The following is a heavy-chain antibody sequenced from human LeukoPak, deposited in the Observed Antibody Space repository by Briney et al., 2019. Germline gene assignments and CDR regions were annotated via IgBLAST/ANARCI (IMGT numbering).Heavy chain of an antibody. CDR1: GGTFSSYA. J-gene: IGHJ5*02. D-gene: IGHD5-18*01. CDR2: IIPIFGTA. V-gene: IGHV1-69*05. CDR3: ARGGDTAMTDNWFDP. Sequence: ASVKVSCKASGGTFSSYAISWVRQAPGQGLEWVGGIIPIFGTANYAQKFQGRVTITTDESTSTAYMELSSLRSEDTAVYYCARGGDTAMTDNWFDPWGQGTLVTVSS.